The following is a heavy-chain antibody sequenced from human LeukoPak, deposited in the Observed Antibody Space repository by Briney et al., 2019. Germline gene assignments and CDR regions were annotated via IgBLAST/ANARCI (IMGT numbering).Heavy chain of an antibody. CDR1: GYTLTGYY. CDR2: INPNSGST. CDR3: ARQGPSSVVAAYHDAFDI. D-gene: IGHD2-15*01. V-gene: IGHV1-2*02. Sequence: ASVKVSCKASGYTLTGYYMHWVRQAPGQGLEWMGWINPNSGSTNYAQKFQGRVTMTRDTSISTAYMELSRLRSDDTAVYYCARQGPSSVVAAYHDAFDIWGQGTMVTVSS. J-gene: IGHJ3*02.